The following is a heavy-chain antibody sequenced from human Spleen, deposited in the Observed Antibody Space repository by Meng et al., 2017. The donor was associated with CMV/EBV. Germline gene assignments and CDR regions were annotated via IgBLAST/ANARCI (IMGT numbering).Heavy chain of an antibody. CDR2: ISTGSDTI. V-gene: IGHV3-48*04. Sequence: GESLKISCVASGFTLSYYIMNWVRQAPGKGLEWVSYISTGSDTISYADSVKGRFTISRDNAKNSLYLQMDSLRAEDTAVYYCARTMVVTESDYYYGLDVWGQGNAGHRLL. J-gene: IGHJ6*02. D-gene: IGHD4-23*01. CDR1: GFTLSYYI. CDR3: ARTMVVTESDYYYGLDV.